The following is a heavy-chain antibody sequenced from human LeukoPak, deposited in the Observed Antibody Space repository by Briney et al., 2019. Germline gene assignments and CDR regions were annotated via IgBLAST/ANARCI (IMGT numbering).Heavy chain of an antibody. Sequence: TPSETLSLTCTVSGGSISSYYWSWIRQPPGKGLEWIGYIYYSGSTNYNPSLKSRVTISVDTSKNQFSLKLSSVTAADTAVYYCARVPFIHSSSWYFDYWGQGTLVTVSS. J-gene: IGHJ4*02. V-gene: IGHV4-59*01. CDR3: ARVPFIHSSSWYFDY. CDR1: GGSISSYY. D-gene: IGHD6-13*01. CDR2: IYYSGST.